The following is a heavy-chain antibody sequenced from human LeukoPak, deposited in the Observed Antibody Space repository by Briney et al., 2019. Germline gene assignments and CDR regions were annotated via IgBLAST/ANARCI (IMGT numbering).Heavy chain of an antibody. V-gene: IGHV4-39*01. D-gene: IGHD5-12*01. Sequence: SETLSLTCTVSGGSISSSSYYWGWIRQPPGKGLEWIGSIYYSGSTYYNPSLKSRVTISVDTSKNQFSPKLSSVTAADTAVYYCARRAPYSGYDGGYFDYWGQGTLVTVSS. CDR2: IYYSGST. CDR1: GGSISSSSYY. CDR3: ARRAPYSGYDGGYFDY. J-gene: IGHJ4*02.